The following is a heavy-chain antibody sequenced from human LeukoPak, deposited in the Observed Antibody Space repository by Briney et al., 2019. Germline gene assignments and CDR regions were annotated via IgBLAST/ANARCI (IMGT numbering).Heavy chain of an antibody. D-gene: IGHD1-26*01. J-gene: IGHJ4*02. V-gene: IGHV1-69*06. CDR3: ARGKWELGVYYFDY. CDR2: IIPIFGTA. Sequence: SLKVSCKASVGTFTSYAISWVRQAPGQRLEWMGGIIPIFGTANYAQKFQGRVTITADKSTSTAYMELSSLRSEDTAVYYCARGKWELGVYYFDYWGQGTLVTVSS. CDR1: VGTFTSYA.